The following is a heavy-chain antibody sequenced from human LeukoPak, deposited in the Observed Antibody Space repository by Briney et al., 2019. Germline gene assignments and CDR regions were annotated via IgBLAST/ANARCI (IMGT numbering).Heavy chain of an antibody. Sequence: SETLSLTCTVSGGSISSYYWSWVRQPAGKGLEWIGRIYTSGNTNYNPSLKGRVTISVDTTKKQFSLKLSSVTAADTAVYYCARWSSGDYYYVDYWGQGTLVTVSS. D-gene: IGHD3-22*01. V-gene: IGHV4-4*07. CDR1: GGSISSYY. CDR2: IYTSGNT. CDR3: ARWSSGDYYYVDY. J-gene: IGHJ4*02.